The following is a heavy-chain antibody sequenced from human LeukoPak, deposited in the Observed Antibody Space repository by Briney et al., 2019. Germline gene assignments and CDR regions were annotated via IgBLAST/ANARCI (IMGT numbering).Heavy chain of an antibody. Sequence: SETLSLTCTVSGGSISSSSYYWGWIRQPPGKGLEWIGSIYYSGSTYYNPSLKSRVTISVDTSKNQFSLKLSSVTAADTAVYFCARGIVGSRDFYFRYYFDYWGQGTLVTVSS. CDR2: IYYSGST. CDR1: GGSISSSSYY. V-gene: IGHV4-39*07. D-gene: IGHD3/OR15-3a*01. J-gene: IGHJ4*02. CDR3: ARGIVGSRDFYFRYYFDY.